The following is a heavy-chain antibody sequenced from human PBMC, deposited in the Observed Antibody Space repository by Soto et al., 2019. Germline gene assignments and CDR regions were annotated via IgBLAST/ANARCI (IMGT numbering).Heavy chain of an antibody. V-gene: IGHV3-23*01. CDR2: ISGSGGST. J-gene: IGHJ4*02. CDR3: AKEIRPNYDFWSGESDY. CDR1: GFTFSSYA. Sequence: VGSLRLSCAASGFTFSSYAMSWVRQAPVKVLEWVSAISGSGGSTYYADSVKGRFTISRDNSKNTLYLQMNSLRAEDTAVYYCAKEIRPNYDFWSGESDYWGQGTLVTVSS. D-gene: IGHD3-3*01.